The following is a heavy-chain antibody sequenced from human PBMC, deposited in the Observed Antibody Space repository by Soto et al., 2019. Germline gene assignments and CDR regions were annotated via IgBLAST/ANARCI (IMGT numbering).Heavy chain of an antibody. CDR2: STHTGNT. J-gene: IGHJ4*02. V-gene: IGHV1-18*01. CDR1: GYTFSHYV. CDR3: ARSGEHPLDY. Sequence: WASVKVSCKTSGYTFSHYVINWVRQAPGQGLEWMGFSTHTGNTNYAQNFQGRVAMTTDTSTSTSYMEVRSLRHDDTAVYYCARSGEHPLDYWGQGTPVTVSS. D-gene: IGHD3-10*01.